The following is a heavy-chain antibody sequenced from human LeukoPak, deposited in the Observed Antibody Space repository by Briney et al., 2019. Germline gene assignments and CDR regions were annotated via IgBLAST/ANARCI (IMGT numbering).Heavy chain of an antibody. CDR2: ISRSSDNI. CDR3: AKHAEDDFWSGSIVY. CDR1: GFCFDNYA. J-gene: IGHJ4*02. D-gene: IGHD3-3*01. V-gene: IGHV3-9*01. Sequence: GGSLRLSCAASGFCFDNYAMHWVRQAPGKGLEWVSCISRSSDNICYADSVKGRFTISRDNAKNSLYLQMNSLRAEDTAFYYCAKHAEDDFWSGSIVYSGEGTLVTLSS.